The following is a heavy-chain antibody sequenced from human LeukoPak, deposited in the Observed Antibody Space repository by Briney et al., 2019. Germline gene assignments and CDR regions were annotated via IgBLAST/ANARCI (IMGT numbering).Heavy chain of an antibody. CDR1: GFTFSSYS. V-gene: IGHV3-48*01. J-gene: IGHJ3*02. Sequence: GGSLRLSCAASGFTFSSYSMNWVRQAPGKGLEWVSYISSSSSTIYYADSVKGRFTISRDNAKNSLYLQMNSLRAEHTAVYYCARDRAFDIWGQGTMVTVSS. CDR2: ISSSSSTI. CDR3: ARDRAFDI.